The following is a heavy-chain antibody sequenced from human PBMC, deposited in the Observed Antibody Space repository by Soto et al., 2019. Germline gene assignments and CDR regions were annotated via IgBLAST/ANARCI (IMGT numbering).Heavy chain of an antibody. CDR3: ARQNTYYYDSSGYFDY. D-gene: IGHD3-22*01. J-gene: IGHJ4*02. Sequence: PGESLKISCKGSGYSFTSYWISWVRQMPGKGLGWMGRIDPSDSYTNYSPSFQGHVTISADKSISTAYLQWSSLKASDTAMYYCARQNTYYYDSSGYFDYWGQGTLVTVSS. V-gene: IGHV5-10-1*01. CDR1: GYSFTSYW. CDR2: IDPSDSYT.